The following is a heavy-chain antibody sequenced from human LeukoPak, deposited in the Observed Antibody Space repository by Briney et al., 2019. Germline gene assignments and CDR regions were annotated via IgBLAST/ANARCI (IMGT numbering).Heavy chain of an antibody. Sequence: SQTLSLTCVISGDSVSSNSAAWNWIRQSPSRGLEWLGRTYYRSKWYNDYAVSVKSRITINPDTSKNHFSRQLNSVTPEDTAVYFCAGGAGGNIDYWGQGTLVTVSS. CDR3: AGGAGGNIDY. CDR2: TYYRSKWYN. CDR1: GDSVSSNSAA. J-gene: IGHJ4*02. V-gene: IGHV6-1*01. D-gene: IGHD4-23*01.